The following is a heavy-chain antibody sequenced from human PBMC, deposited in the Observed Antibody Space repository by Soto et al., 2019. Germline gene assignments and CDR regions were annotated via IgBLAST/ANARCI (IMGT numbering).Heavy chain of an antibody. V-gene: IGHV3-66*01. CDR2: IYSGGST. CDR1: GFTVSSNY. CDR3: AREGPYYDILTGSVGYYYGMDV. D-gene: IGHD3-9*01. J-gene: IGHJ6*02. Sequence: GGSLRLSCAASGFTVSSNYMSWLRQAPGKGLEWVSVIYSGGSTYYADSVKGRFTISRDNSKNTLYLQMNSLRAEDTAVYYCAREGPYYDILTGSVGYYYGMDVWGQGTTVTVSS.